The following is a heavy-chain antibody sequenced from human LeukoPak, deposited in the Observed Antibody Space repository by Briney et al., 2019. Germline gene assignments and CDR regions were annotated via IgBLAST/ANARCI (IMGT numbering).Heavy chain of an antibody. CDR2: IYPSGST. Sequence: PSQTLSLTCTVSGGSISSGSYYWSWIRQPAGKGLEWIGRIYPSGSTNYNPSLKSRVTISVDTSKNQFSLRLTSVSAADTAVYYCVRGPYGSGISNWFDPWGQGTQVIVSS. J-gene: IGHJ5*02. CDR3: VRGPYGSGISNWFDP. V-gene: IGHV4-61*02. D-gene: IGHD3-10*01. CDR1: GGSISSGSYY.